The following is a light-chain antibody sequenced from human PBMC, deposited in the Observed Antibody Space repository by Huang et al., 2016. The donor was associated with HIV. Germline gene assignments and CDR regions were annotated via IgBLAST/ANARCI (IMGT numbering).Light chain of an antibody. CDR1: QSVSRSY. Sequence: EIVLTQSPGTLSLSPGERATLSCRASQSVSRSYLAWYQQKPGQAPRLLIYGASSRATGIPDRFSGSGSGTDFTLTISRLEPEDFAVYYCQQYDSLTFGQGTRLEIK. V-gene: IGKV3-20*01. CDR3: QQYDSLT. J-gene: IGKJ5*01. CDR2: GAS.